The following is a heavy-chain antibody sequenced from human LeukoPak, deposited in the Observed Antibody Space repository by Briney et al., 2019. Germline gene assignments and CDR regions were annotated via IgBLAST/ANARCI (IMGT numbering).Heavy chain of an antibody. V-gene: IGHV1-2*02. Sequence: ASVKVSFKASGYTLTDYYIHWLRQAPGQGLEWVGFINTNSGDTKYTQIFEGRVDMTRDMSANTAYMEMSRLTSDDTAVYYCARDVSFFRGRTGVYYLFDLWGQGTLVTVSS. J-gene: IGHJ4*02. D-gene: IGHD5/OR15-5a*01. CDR3: ARDVSFFRGRTGVYYLFDL. CDR1: GYTLTDYY. CDR2: INTNSGDT.